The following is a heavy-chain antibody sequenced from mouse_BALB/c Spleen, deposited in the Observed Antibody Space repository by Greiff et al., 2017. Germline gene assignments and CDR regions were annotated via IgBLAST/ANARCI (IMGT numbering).Heavy chain of an antibody. CDR1: GFTFSSYG. CDR2: ISSGGSYT. V-gene: IGHV5-6*01. Sequence: EVQLVESGGDLVKPGGSLKLSCAASGFTFSSYGMSWVRQTPDKRLEWVATISSGGSYTYYPDSVKGRFTISRDNAKNTLYLQMSSLKSEDTAMYYCARHEDGNWGYFDVWGAGTTVTVSS. CDR3: ARHEDGNWGYFDV. J-gene: IGHJ1*01. D-gene: IGHD2-1*01.